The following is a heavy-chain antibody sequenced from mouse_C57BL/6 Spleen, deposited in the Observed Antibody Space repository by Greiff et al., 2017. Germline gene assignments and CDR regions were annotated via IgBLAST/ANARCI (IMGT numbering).Heavy chain of an antibody. V-gene: IGHV1-82*01. D-gene: IGHD2-4*01. CDR1: GYAFSSSW. J-gene: IGHJ2*01. CDR2: IYPGDGDT. CDR3: ARKVYDYEYFDY. Sequence: QVQLQQSGPELVKPGASVKISCKASGYAFSSSWMNWVKQRPGKGLEWIGRIYPGDGDTNYNGKFKGKATLTADKSSSTAYMQLSSLTSEDSAVYFCARKVYDYEYFDYWGQGTTLTVSS.